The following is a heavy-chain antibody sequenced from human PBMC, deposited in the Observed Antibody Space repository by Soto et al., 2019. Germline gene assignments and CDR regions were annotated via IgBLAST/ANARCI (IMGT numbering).Heavy chain of an antibody. Sequence: QVQLVQSGAEVKKPGASVKVSCKASGYTFTGYYMHWVRQAPGQGLEWMGWINPNSGGTNYAQKFQGXXTXTXXTSISTAYMELSRLRSDATAVYYCARQWVSYGMDVWGQGTTVTVSS. V-gene: IGHV1-2*02. CDR1: GYTFTGYY. CDR3: ARQWVSYGMDV. CDR2: INPNSGGT. D-gene: IGHD1-26*01. J-gene: IGHJ6*02.